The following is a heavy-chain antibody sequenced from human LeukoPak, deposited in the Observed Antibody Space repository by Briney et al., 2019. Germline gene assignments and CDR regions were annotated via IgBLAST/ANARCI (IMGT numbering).Heavy chain of an antibody. D-gene: IGHD2-2*01. CDR2: INSDGSWT. Sequence: PGGSLRLSCVVSGFTFNRCWMNWVRQAPGKGLVWVSHINSDGSWTSYADSVKGRFTISKDNAKNTVYLQMNNLRAEDTAVYYCVSFYETYWGRGTLVTVSS. V-gene: IGHV3-74*01. J-gene: IGHJ4*02. CDR3: VSFYETY. CDR1: GFTFNRCW.